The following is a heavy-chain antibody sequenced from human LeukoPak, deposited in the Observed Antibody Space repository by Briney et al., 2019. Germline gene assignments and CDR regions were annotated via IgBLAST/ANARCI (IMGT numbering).Heavy chain of an antibody. J-gene: IGHJ3*02. Sequence: ASVKVSCKASGYTFTSYYMHWVRQAPGQGLEWMGIINPSGGSTSYAQKFQGRVTMTRDMSTSTVYMELSSLRSEDTAVYYCARAGDYYDSSNDAFDIWGQGTMVTVSS. CDR2: INPSGGST. CDR3: ARAGDYYDSSNDAFDI. V-gene: IGHV1-46*01. CDR1: GYTFTSYY. D-gene: IGHD3-22*01.